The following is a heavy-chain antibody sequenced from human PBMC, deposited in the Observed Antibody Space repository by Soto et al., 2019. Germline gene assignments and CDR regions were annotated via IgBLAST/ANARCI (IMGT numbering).Heavy chain of an antibody. D-gene: IGHD3-3*01. CDR3: AKEIYDFWSGYPGTFDY. V-gene: IGHV3-30*18. CDR1: GFTLRSYG. CDR2: ISYDGSNK. Sequence: PGGSLRLSCAASGFTLRSYGMHGVLQAPGKGLEWVAVISYDGSNKYYADSVKGRFTISGDNSKNTLYLQMNSLRAEDTAVYYCAKEIYDFWSGYPGTFDYWGQGTLVTVSS. J-gene: IGHJ4*02.